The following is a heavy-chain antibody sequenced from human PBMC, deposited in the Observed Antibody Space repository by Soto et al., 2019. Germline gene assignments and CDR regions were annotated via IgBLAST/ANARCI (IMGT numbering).Heavy chain of an antibody. Sequence: PSETLSLTCAVYGESFSGYIWTWIRQTPGKGLQWIGQINHSGSAYYNPSLKSRVTISVHTSNSQFSMKLSTVTAADTAVYYCARGLITGSHYSGGWYYFDSWGQGTQVTVS. V-gene: IGHV4-34*01. CDR1: GESFSGYI. D-gene: IGHD6-19*01. CDR3: ARGLITGSHYSGGWYYFDS. CDR2: INHSGSA. J-gene: IGHJ4*02.